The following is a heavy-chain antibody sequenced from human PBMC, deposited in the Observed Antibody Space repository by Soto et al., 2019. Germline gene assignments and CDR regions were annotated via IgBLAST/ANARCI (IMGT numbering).Heavy chain of an antibody. CDR2: IHYSGTI. J-gene: IGHJ5*02. CDR3: ARGITIFGVVTTNWFDP. Sequence: PSETLSLTYNVSGDSMSSYYWSWIRQPTGKGLEWIGYIHYSGTINYNPSLKSRVTISVDTSKNQFSLKLSSVTAADTAVYYCARGITIFGVVTTNWFDPWGQGTLVTVSS. V-gene: IGHV4-59*01. D-gene: IGHD3-3*01. CDR1: GDSMSSYY.